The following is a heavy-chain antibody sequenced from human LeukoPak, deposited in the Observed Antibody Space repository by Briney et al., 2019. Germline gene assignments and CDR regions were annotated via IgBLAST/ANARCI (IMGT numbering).Heavy chain of an antibody. Sequence: GGSLRLSCAASGLTVTSNYMSWVRQAPGKGLEWVSVIYSGGSTYYADSVKGRFTISRDNSKNTLYLQMNSLRAEGTAVYYCARSKMADGDYTDYWGQGTLVTVSS. CDR1: GLTVTSNY. J-gene: IGHJ4*02. D-gene: IGHD4-17*01. CDR2: IYSGGST. CDR3: ARSKMADGDYTDY. V-gene: IGHV3-53*01.